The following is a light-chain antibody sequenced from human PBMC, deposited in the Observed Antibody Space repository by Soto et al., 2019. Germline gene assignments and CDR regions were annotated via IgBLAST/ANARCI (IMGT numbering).Light chain of an antibody. CDR2: GAS. V-gene: IGKV3-20*01. J-gene: IGKJ4*01. CDR3: QHYGSLVLT. Sequence: EIVLTQSPGTLSLSPGERATLSCRASQSVSSTYLAWYQQKPGQAPRLLIYGASSSATGIPDRFSGSGSGTDFPLTISRLEPEDFAVYYCQHYGSLVLTFGGGTKVEIK. CDR1: QSVSSTY.